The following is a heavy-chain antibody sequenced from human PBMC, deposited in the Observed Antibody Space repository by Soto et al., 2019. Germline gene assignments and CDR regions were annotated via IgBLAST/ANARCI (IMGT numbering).Heavy chain of an antibody. CDR2: INGGIGDT. Sequence: QVQLVQSGAELKKPGASVKLSCEASGYTFIYHAIHWVRQAPGQRLEWMGWINGGIGDTKYSQKFQGRVIISRDTSASTAYMELSSLTYDDAAIYYFARDSGVTSSPRDLWGQGTLVTVSS. D-gene: IGHD6-6*01. CDR3: ARDSGVTSSPRDL. J-gene: IGHJ4*02. V-gene: IGHV1-3*01. CDR1: GYTFIYHA.